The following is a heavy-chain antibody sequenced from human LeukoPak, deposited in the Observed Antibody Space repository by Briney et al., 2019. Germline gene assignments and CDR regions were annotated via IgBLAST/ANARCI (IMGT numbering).Heavy chain of an antibody. Sequence: GASVKVSCKASGYTFTSYDINWVRQATGQGLEWMGWMNPNSGNTGYAQKFQGRVTMTRNTSISTAYMELSSLRSEDTAVYYCARDSKKGVNVGYNYWGQGTLVTVSS. D-gene: IGHD1-1*01. J-gene: IGHJ4*02. V-gene: IGHV1-8*01. CDR3: ARDSKKGVNVGYNY. CDR2: MNPNSGNT. CDR1: GYTFTSYD.